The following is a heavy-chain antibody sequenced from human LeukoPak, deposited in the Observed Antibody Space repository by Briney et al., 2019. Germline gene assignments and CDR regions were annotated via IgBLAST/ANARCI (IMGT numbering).Heavy chain of an antibody. D-gene: IGHD6-19*01. CDR2: ISSAGSTK. Sequence: PGTSLRLSCAASGFTFNTYAMHWVRLAAGMGLEWVAVISSAGSTKYYADSVKGRFTVSRDNSENTLYLQMNSLRAEDTAVYYCARRIFQGSSGWYLFDYWGQGTLVTVSS. CDR3: ARRIFQGSSGWYLFDY. CDR1: GFTFNTYA. V-gene: IGHV3-30-3*01. J-gene: IGHJ4*02.